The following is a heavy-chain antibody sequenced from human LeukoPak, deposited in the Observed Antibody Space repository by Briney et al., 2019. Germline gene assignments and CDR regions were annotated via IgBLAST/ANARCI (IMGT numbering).Heavy chain of an antibody. D-gene: IGHD3-10*01. J-gene: IGHJ6*02. CDR1: GFIFGDHA. CDR2: IRSRAYGATT. V-gene: IGHV3-49*04. CDR3: ARGPILLWIHNGMDV. Sequence: GGSLRLSCRSYGFIFGDHAMSWVRRPPGKGLEWVGFIRSRAYGATTEYAASVEGRFIISRDDSKGIAYLEMNSLETDDTALYYCARGPILLWIHNGMDVWGQGTTVIVSS.